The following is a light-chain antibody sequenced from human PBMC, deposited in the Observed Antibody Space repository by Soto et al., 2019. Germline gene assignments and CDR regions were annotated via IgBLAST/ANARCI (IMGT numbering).Light chain of an antibody. CDR3: SSYSSSNTAI. J-gene: IGLJ2*01. CDR2: DVS. V-gene: IGLV2-14*01. CDR1: SSDVGGYNY. Sequence: QSVLTQPASVSGSPGQSITISCTGTSSDVGGYNYVSWYQQHPGKAPKLLILDVSYRPAGVSNRFSGSKSGNTASLTISGLQAEDEADYYCSSYSSSNTAIFGGGTKVTVL.